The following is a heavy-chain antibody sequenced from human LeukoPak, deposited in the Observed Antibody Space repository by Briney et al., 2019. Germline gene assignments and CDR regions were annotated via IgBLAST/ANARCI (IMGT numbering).Heavy chain of an antibody. J-gene: IGHJ5*02. Sequence: PGGSLRLSCSASGFTFSNYWMSWVRQAPGKGLEWVANIKQDESEKYYVDSVKGRFTNSRDNAKSSLYLQMNSLRAEDMALYYCAKDKAVRGDIVGDWFDPWGQGTLVTVSS. CDR2: IKQDESEK. V-gene: IGHV3-7*03. CDR1: GFTFSNYW. D-gene: IGHD3-10*01. CDR3: AKDKAVRGDIVGDWFDP.